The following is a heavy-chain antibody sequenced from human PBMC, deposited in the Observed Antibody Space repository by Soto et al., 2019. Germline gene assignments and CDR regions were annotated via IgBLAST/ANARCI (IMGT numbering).Heavy chain of an antibody. Sequence: LRLSCAASGFTVSNYGMHWVRQAPGKGLEWVAVISYDGRNKYYADSVKGRFTISRDNSRNTLYLQMNSLRAEDTAVYYCAKAYYDFWNGPSRRSAFDIWGQGTMVTVSS. D-gene: IGHD3-3*01. CDR2: ISYDGRNK. CDR1: GFTVSNYG. J-gene: IGHJ3*02. V-gene: IGHV3-30*18. CDR3: AKAYYDFWNGPSRRSAFDI.